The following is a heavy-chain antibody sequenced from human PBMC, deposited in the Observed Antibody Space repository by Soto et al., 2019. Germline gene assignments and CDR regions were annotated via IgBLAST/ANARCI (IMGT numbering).Heavy chain of an antibody. Sequence: QITLKESGPTLVKPTQTLTLTCTFSGFSLSTSGVGVGWIRQPPGKALEWLALIYWDDDKRYSPSLKSRLTIPKDTSKNQVVLTTTNMDPVDTATSYCAHSRTDCLFDPWGQGTLVTVSS. J-gene: IGHJ5*02. CDR1: GFSLSTSGVG. D-gene: IGHD2-21*02. CDR3: AHSRTDCLFDP. CDR2: IYWDDDK. V-gene: IGHV2-5*02.